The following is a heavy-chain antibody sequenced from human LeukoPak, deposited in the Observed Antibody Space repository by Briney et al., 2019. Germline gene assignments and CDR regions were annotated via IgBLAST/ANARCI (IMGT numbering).Heavy chain of an antibody. Sequence: NPSETLSLICTVSGVSISSHYWSWIRQPPGKGLEWGGYIYYSGSTNYNPSLKSRVTISVDTSKNQFSLKLSSVTAADTAVYYCARDRHYYYYMDVWGKGTTVTVSS. CDR1: GVSISSHY. CDR2: IYYSGST. V-gene: IGHV4-59*11. J-gene: IGHJ6*03. CDR3: ARDRHYYYYMDV.